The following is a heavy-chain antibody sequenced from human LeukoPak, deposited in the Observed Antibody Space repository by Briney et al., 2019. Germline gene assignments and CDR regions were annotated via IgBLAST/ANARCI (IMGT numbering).Heavy chain of an antibody. D-gene: IGHD6-13*01. CDR3: ARGMSSSWPGRLDY. J-gene: IGHJ4*02. CDR1: GGPISNYY. V-gene: IGHV4-59*01. Sequence: TSETLSLTCTVSGGPISNYYWSWIRQPPGKGLEWVGFISYSGTTNYYPSLKSRVTMSVDTSKSQVSLKLSSVTAADTAVYYCARGMSSSWPGRLDYWGQGTLVTVSS. CDR2: ISYSGTT.